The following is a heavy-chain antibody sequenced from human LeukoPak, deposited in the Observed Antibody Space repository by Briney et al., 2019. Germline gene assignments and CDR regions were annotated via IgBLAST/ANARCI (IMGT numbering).Heavy chain of an antibody. V-gene: IGHV3-7*01. CDR3: ARDSVGIIAAAGNDY. CDR1: GFTFGDYA. D-gene: IGHD6-13*01. CDR2: IKQDGSEK. Sequence: GGSLRLSCTASGFTFGDYAMSWFRQAPGKGLEWVANIKQDGSEKYYVDSVKGRFTISRDNAKNSLYLQMNSLRAEDTAVYYCARDSVGIIAAAGNDYWGQGTLVTVSS. J-gene: IGHJ4*02.